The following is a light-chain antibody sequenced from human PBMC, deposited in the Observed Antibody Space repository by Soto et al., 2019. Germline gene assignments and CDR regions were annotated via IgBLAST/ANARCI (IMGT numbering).Light chain of an antibody. Sequence: QSVLTQPASVSGSLGQSITISCTGTSSDIGGYKYVSWYQQHPGKAPKLIIFEVSNRPSGVSDRFSGSNSGNTASLTISGLQAEDEADYYFTSYSRYRVLVFGGATKVTVL. J-gene: IGLJ3*02. V-gene: IGLV2-14*01. CDR3: TSYSRYRVLV. CDR2: EVS. CDR1: SSDIGGYKY.